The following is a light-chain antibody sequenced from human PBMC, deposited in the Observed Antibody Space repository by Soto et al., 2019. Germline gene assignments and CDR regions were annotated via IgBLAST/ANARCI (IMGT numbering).Light chain of an antibody. CDR1: QSVKSN. CDR2: AAS. J-gene: IGKJ4*01. V-gene: IGKV3-15*01. Sequence: EKVMTQSPAALSVSPGERATLSCRASQSVKSNLAWYQQKPGQAPRLLLYAASTRATGIPARFSGSASGIEFTLTISSLQSEDSAVYYCQQYNDWPLTFGGGIKVEIK. CDR3: QQYNDWPLT.